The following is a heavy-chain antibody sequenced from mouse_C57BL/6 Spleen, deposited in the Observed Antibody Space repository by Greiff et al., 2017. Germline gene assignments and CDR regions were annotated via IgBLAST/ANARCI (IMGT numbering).Heavy chain of an antibody. D-gene: IGHD2-4*01. V-gene: IGHV14-2*01. CDR2: IDPEDGET. Sequence: VQLQQSGAELVKPGASVKLSCTASGFNIKDYYMHWVKQRTEQGLEWIGKIDPEDGETNYTPKFQGKATLTADTSSNTAYLQLSSLTSEDTAVYYCARDDYESWFAYWGQGTLVTVSA. CDR3: ARDDYESWFAY. J-gene: IGHJ3*01. CDR1: GFNIKDYY.